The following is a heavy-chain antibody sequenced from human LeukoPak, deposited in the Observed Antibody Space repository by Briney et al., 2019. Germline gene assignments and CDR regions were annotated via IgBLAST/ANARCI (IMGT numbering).Heavy chain of an antibody. CDR3: ARGTLLGSSSSLLFDY. Sequence: SETLSLTCTVSGCSISSGYYWGWIRQPPGKGLEWIGSIYHSGSTYYNPSLKSRVTISVDTSKNQFSLKLSSVTAADTAVYYCARGTLLGSSSSLLFDYWGQGTLVTVSS. CDR2: IYHSGST. CDR1: GCSISSGYY. D-gene: IGHD6-13*01. J-gene: IGHJ4*02. V-gene: IGHV4-38-2*02.